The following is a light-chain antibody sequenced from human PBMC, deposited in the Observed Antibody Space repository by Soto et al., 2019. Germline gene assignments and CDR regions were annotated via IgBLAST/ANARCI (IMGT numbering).Light chain of an antibody. V-gene: IGKV3-20*01. CDR1: QSVSSSY. CDR3: QQRSYPIT. Sequence: EIVLTQSPGTLSLSPGERATLSWRASQSVSSSYLAWYQQKPGQAPRLLIYSASARATGILVRFSGSGSESDFTLTISSLEPEDFAVYYCQQRSYPITFGQGTRLEIK. CDR2: SAS. J-gene: IGKJ5*01.